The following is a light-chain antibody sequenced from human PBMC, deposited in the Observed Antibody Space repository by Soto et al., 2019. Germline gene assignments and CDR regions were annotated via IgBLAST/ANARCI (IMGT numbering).Light chain of an antibody. Sequence: EIVLTQSPGTLSLSPGERATLSCRASQSVSSNYLAWSQQKPGQPPRLLIYGASARATGIPDRFSGSGSGPDFTLTISRLEPEDFAVYYCTQFLYSPYIFGQGTTLGIK. CDR3: TQFLYSPYI. CDR2: GAS. V-gene: IGKV3-20*01. J-gene: IGKJ2*01. CDR1: QSVSSNY.